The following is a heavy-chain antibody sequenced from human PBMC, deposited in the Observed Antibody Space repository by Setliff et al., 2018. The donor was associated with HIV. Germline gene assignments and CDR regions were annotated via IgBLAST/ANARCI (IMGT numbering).Heavy chain of an antibody. Sequence: ASVKVSCKASGGTFSSYAISWVRQAPGQGLEWMGWVNVGKGDTKYSQELQGRITLTTDTSANTAYMELSSLRSDDTAVYYCAREYRRSQGVGYFDYWGQGTLVTVSS. D-gene: IGHD6-6*01. CDR2: VNVGKGDT. CDR3: AREYRRSQGVGYFDY. J-gene: IGHJ4*02. CDR1: GGTFSSYA. V-gene: IGHV1-3*01.